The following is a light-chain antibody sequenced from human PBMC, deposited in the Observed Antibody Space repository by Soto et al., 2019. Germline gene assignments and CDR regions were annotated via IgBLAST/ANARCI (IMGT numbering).Light chain of an antibody. V-gene: IGKV1-39*01. Sequence: DIQMTQSPLSLSASVGESVTITCRASQNISHFLNWYQQKPGKPPRLLIFGTSNLQRGVPSRCRGRRSETDVSLTISGLKPEDFSTYICQQSYRSPLNFGPGTRVA. CDR3: QQSYRSPLN. CDR2: GTS. CDR1: QNISHF. J-gene: IGKJ3*01.